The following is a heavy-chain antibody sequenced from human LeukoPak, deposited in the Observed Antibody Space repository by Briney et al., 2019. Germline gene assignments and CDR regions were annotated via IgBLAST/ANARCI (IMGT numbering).Heavy chain of an antibody. CDR3: ATFRYNWNYVGFFDY. CDR1: GGSFSGYY. V-gene: IGHV4-39*01. J-gene: IGHJ4*02. D-gene: IGHD1-7*01. CDR2: IYYSGST. Sequence: SETLSLTCAVYGGSFSGYYWGWIRQPPGKGLEWIGSIYYSGSTYYNPSLKSRVTISVDTSKNQFSLKLSSVTAADTAVYYCATFRYNWNYVGFFDYWGQGTLVTVSS.